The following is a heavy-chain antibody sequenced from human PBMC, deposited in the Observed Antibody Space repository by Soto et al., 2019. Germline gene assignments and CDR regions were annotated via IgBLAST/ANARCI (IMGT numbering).Heavy chain of an antibody. D-gene: IGHD6-19*01. CDR1: GFTFSSYG. V-gene: IGHV3-30*18. Sequence: VQLVESGGGVVQPGRSLRLSCAASGFTFSSYGMHWVRQAPGKGLEWVAVISYDGSNKYYADSVKGRFTISRDNSKNTLYLQMNSLRAEDTAVYYCAKDRWQWLAPLDYWGQGTLVTVSS. CDR3: AKDRWQWLAPLDY. CDR2: ISYDGSNK. J-gene: IGHJ4*02.